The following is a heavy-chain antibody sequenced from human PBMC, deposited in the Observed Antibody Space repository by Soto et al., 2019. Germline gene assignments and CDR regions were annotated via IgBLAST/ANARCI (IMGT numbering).Heavy chain of an antibody. CDR1: GFTFSSYA. J-gene: IGHJ5*02. D-gene: IGHD3-10*01. V-gene: IGHV3-23*01. Sequence: LRLSCAASGFTFSSYAMSWVRQAPGKGLEWVSAISGSGGSTYYADSVKGRFTISRDNSKNTLYLQMNSLRAEDTAVYYCAKGGIRGVLNWFDPWGQGTLVTVSS. CDR3: AKGGIRGVLNWFDP. CDR2: ISGSGGST.